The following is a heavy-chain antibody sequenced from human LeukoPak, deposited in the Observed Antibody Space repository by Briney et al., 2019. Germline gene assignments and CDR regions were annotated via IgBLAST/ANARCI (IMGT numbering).Heavy chain of an antibody. CDR3: AKDQAVAVYYFDY. CDR1: GFTFSSYW. Sequence: GGSLRLSCAASGFTFSSYWMSWVRQAPGKGLEWVANIKQDGSEKYYVDSVKGRFTISRDNAKNSLYLQMNSLRAEDTAVYYCAKDQAVAVYYFDYWGQGTLVTVSS. J-gene: IGHJ4*02. V-gene: IGHV3-7*01. D-gene: IGHD6-19*01. CDR2: IKQDGSEK.